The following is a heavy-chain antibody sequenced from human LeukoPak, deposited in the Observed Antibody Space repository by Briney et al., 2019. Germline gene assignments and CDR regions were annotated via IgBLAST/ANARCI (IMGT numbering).Heavy chain of an antibody. Sequence: GGSLRLSCAASGFTFSSYAMSWVRQAPGKGLEWVSAISGSGGSTYYADSVKGRFTISRDNSKNTLYLQMNSLRAEDTAVYYCAKVLFRVMYSSSRWPLDYWGQGTLVTVSS. D-gene: IGHD6-13*01. J-gene: IGHJ4*02. CDR2: ISGSGGST. CDR1: GFTFSSYA. V-gene: IGHV3-23*01. CDR3: AKVLFRVMYSSSRWPLDY.